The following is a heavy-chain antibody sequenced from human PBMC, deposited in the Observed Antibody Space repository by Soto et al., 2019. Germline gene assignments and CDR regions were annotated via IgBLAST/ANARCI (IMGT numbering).Heavy chain of an antibody. D-gene: IGHD3-16*01. J-gene: IGHJ6*02. CDR2: MVSIAGDT. Sequence: VKVVCKASGYNMVAYYAYWFLQAPGRGVVWGGWMVSIAGDTDSDESFGDRVTMTRDTSINTAYVELRRLRSDDTAIYFCARWPDASSQFYTPHGMDVWGQGTTVTVSS. V-gene: IGHV1-2*02. CDR3: ARWPDASSQFYTPHGMDV. CDR1: GYNMVAYY.